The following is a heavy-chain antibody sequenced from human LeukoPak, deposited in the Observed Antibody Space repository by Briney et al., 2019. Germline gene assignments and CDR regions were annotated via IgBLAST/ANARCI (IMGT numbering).Heavy chain of an antibody. CDR1: GFTVSSNY. CDR3: ARHYGDYPHWFDP. V-gene: IGHV3-66*04. D-gene: IGHD4-17*01. J-gene: IGHJ5*02. CDR2: IYSGGST. Sequence: GGSLRLSCAASGFTVSSNYMSWVRQAPGKGLGWVSVIYSGGSTYYADSVKGRFTISRDNSKNTLYLQMNSLRAEDTAVYYCARHYGDYPHWFDPWGQGTLVTVSS.